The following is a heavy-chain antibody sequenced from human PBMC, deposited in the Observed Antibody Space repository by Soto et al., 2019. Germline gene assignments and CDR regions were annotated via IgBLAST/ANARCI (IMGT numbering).Heavy chain of an antibody. D-gene: IGHD3-22*01. V-gene: IGHV3-30*18. CDR2: TSHDGTNK. CDR3: AKDEYYYSRSGYYIFDS. J-gene: IGHJ4*02. CDR1: GFTFSAYG. Sequence: GGSLRLSCEVSGFTFSAYGMHWVRQAPGKGLEWVAATSHDGTNKNYGDSVKGRFTISRDNSKKTLYLQMNSLRPEDTALYYCAKDEYYYSRSGYYIFDSWGQGTLVTVSS.